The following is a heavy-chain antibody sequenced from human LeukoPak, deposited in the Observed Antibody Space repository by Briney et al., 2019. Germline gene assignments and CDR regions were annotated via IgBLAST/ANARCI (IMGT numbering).Heavy chain of an antibody. CDR3: ARARITIFGVVTRSYWYFDL. CDR1: GGSFSGYY. V-gene: IGHV4-34*01. Sequence: SETLSLTCAVYGGSFSGYYWRWIRHPPGKGLEWIGEINHSGSTNYNPSLKRRVTLSVDSSKNQFSLKLSSLTAADTAVYYCARARITIFGVVTRSYWYFDLWGRGTLVTVSS. D-gene: IGHD3-3*01. CDR2: INHSGST. J-gene: IGHJ2*01.